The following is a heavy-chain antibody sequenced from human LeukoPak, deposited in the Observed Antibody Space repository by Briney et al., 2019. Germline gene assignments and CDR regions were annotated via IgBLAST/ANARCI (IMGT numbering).Heavy chain of an antibody. CDR2: IWYDGSNK. J-gene: IGHJ6*02. D-gene: IGHD3-10*01. CDR1: GFTFSSYG. CDR3: ARAQARNYYGSGSYSYYYYGMDV. Sequence: GGSLRLSCAASGFTFSSYGTHWVRQAPGKGLEWVAVIWYDGSNKYYADSVKGRFTISRDNSKNTLYLQMNSLRAEDTAVYYCARAQARNYYGSGSYSYYYYGMDVWGQGTTVTVSS. V-gene: IGHV3-33*01.